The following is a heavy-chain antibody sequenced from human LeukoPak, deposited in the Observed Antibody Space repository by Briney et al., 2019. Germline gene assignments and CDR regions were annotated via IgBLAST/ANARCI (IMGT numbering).Heavy chain of an antibody. CDR2: IYYSGST. J-gene: IGHJ5*02. CDR1: GGSISSYY. D-gene: IGHD3-10*01. Sequence: SETLSLTCTVSGGSISSYYWSWIRQPPGKGLEWIGDIYYSGSTNYNPSLKSRVTISVDTSKNQFSLKLSSVTAADTAVYYCARSLPMVRGVLGFDNWFDPWGQGTLVTVSS. CDR3: ARSLPMVRGVLGFDNWFDP. V-gene: IGHV4-59*01.